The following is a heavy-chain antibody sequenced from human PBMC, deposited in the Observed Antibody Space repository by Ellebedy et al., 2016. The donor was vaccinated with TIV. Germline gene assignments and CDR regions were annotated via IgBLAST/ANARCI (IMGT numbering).Heavy chain of an antibody. CDR2: IIPIFGTA. V-gene: IGHV1-69*06. CDR1: GGTFSSYA. J-gene: IGHJ6*02. CDR3: ASSTYYYGSGLAAAPMDV. Sequence: SVKVSCXASGGTFSSYAISWVRQAPGQGLEWMGGIIPIFGTANYAQKFQGRVTITADKSTSTAYMELSSLRSEDTAVYYCASSTYYYGSGLAAAPMDVWGQGTTVTVSS. D-gene: IGHD3-10*01.